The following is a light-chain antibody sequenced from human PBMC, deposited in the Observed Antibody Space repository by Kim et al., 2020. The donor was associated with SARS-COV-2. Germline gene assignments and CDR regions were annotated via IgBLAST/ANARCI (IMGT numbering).Light chain of an antibody. V-gene: IGKV3-11*01. CDR3: QQRSNWPLT. Sequence: WSPDESATLSCRSSQSVSSYLAWYQEKPVQAPRLLIYDAANRATGIPPRFSGSGSGTDFTLTISSLGPEDFSVCYCQQRSNWPLTFGGGTKVDSK. CDR1: QSVSSY. J-gene: IGKJ4*01. CDR2: DAA.